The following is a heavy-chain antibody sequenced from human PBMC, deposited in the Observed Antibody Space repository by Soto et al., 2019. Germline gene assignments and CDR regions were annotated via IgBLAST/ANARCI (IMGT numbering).Heavy chain of an antibody. V-gene: IGHV3-48*01. CDR3: ASGSYYRYFDY. J-gene: IGHJ4*02. Sequence: QPGGSLRLSCAASGFTFSSYSMNWVRQAPGKGLEWVSYISSSSSTIYYADSVKGRFTISRDNAKNSLYLQMNSLRAEDTAVYYCASGSYYRYFDYWGQGTLVTVSS. D-gene: IGHD1-26*01. CDR2: ISSSSSTI. CDR1: GFTFSSYS.